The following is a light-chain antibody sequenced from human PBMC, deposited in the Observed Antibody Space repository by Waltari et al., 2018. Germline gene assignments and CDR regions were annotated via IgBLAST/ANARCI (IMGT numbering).Light chain of an antibody. CDR2: DAS. CDR1: QSVSTY. V-gene: IGKV3-11*01. Sequence: EIVLTQSPATLSLSLGERATLSCRASQSVSTYLAWYQQKPGQAPRLLIYDASNRATGIPARFSGSGSGTDFTLTISSLEPEDFAVYYCQQRGSWPLTFGGGVKVEIK. J-gene: IGKJ4*01. CDR3: QQRGSWPLT.